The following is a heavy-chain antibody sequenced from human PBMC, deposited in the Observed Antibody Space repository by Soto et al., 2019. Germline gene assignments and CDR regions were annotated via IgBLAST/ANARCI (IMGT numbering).Heavy chain of an antibody. J-gene: IGHJ6*03. D-gene: IGHD2-15*01. CDR3: TSRYCSGGSCYPNGYYYYMDV. V-gene: IGHV3-15*01. CDR2: XXSKTDXATT. Sequence: GGSLRLSCAASGFXXXNXXXXXXXQAPGKGLEWVGXXXSKTDXATTDNAAPVKGRFTISRDDSKNTLYLQMNSLKTEDTAVYYCTSRYCSGGSCYPNGYYYYMDVWGKGTTVTVSS. CDR1: GFXXXNXX.